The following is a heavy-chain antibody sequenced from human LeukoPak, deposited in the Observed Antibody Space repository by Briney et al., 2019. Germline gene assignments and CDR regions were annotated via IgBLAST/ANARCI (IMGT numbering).Heavy chain of an antibody. J-gene: IGHJ4*02. V-gene: IGHV4-4*07. CDR3: ARDLGSNYAYFEY. CDR1: GGSISSHY. CDR2: IHTSGIT. D-gene: IGHD1-26*01. Sequence: SETLSLTCTVSGGSISSHYWSWLRQPAGKGLEYIGRIHTSGITNYNPSLKSRVTMSGDTSKNQFYLNLRSVTAADTAVYYCARDLGSNYAYFEYWGQGSLVTVSS.